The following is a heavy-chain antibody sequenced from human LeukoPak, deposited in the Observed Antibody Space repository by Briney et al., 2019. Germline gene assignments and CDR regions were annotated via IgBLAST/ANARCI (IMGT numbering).Heavy chain of an antibody. CDR2: IWYDGSNK. CDR3: ARDPPKWLSTWSYDNDKRLPSSVSGMDV. Sequence: GGSLRLSCAASGFTFSSYGMHWVRQAPGKGLEWVAVIWYDGSNKYYADSVKGRFTISRDNSKNTLYLQMNSLRAEDTAVYYCARDPPKWLSTWSYDNDKRLPSSVSGMDVWGQGTTVTVSS. J-gene: IGHJ6*02. D-gene: IGHD3-22*01. CDR1: GFTFSSYG. V-gene: IGHV3-33*01.